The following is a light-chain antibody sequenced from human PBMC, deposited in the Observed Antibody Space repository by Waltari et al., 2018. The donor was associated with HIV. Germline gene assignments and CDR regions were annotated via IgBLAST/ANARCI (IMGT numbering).Light chain of an antibody. CDR1: SSNIGSNF. Sequence: QSVLTQPPSASGAPGQRVTISCSGSSSNIGSNFVYWYQQLPGTAPKLLIYRNNQRPSGVPDRCSGSKSGTSASLAISGLRSEDEADYYCAAWTDSRYVVFGGGTKLTVL. CDR3: AAWTDSRYVV. V-gene: IGLV1-47*01. J-gene: IGLJ2*01. CDR2: RNN.